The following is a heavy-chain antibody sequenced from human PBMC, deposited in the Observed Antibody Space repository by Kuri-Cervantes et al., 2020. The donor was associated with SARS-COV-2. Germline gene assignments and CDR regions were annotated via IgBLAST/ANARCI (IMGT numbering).Heavy chain of an antibody. D-gene: IGHD1-1*01. CDR1: GFAFDDYG. CDR3: ARAKLEHNWFDP. J-gene: IGHJ5*02. CDR2: INSDGSST. V-gene: IGHV3-74*01. Sequence: GGSLRLSCAASGFAFDDYGMHWVRQAPGKGLVWVSRINSDGSSTSYADSVKGRFTISRDNAKNTLYLQMNSLRAEDTAVYYCARAKLEHNWFDPWGQGTLVTVSS.